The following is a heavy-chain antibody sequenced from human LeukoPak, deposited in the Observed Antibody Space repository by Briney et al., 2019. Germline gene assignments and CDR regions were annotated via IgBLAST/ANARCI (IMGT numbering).Heavy chain of an antibody. CDR1: GGSISSGDYY. Sequence: SETLSLTCTVSGGSISSGDYYWSWIRQPPGKGLEWIGEIYHSGSTNYNPSLKRRVTISVDKSKNQFSLKLSSVTAADTAVYYCARASIAVAGTRAFDIWGQGTMVTVSS. CDR2: IYHSGST. J-gene: IGHJ3*02. D-gene: IGHD6-19*01. CDR3: ARASIAVAGTRAFDI. V-gene: IGHV4-39*07.